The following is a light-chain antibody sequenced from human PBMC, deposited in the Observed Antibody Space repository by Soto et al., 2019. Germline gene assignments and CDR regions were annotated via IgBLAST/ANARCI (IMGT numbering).Light chain of an antibody. Sequence: QSVLTQPASVSGSPGQSITISCTGTSSDVGSYNLVSWYQQHPGKAPKLIIYEGSKRPSGVSNRFSGSKSGNTASLTISGLQAEDAADYYCCSYASSSTYVFGTGTKVTVL. CDR1: SSDVGSYNL. J-gene: IGLJ1*01. CDR3: CSYASSSTYV. V-gene: IGLV2-23*01. CDR2: EGS.